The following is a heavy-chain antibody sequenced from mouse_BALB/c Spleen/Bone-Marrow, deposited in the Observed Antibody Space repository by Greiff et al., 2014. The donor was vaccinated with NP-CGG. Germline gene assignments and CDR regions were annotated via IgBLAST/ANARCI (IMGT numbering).Heavy chain of an antibody. J-gene: IGHJ2*01. V-gene: IGHV2-3*01. CDR2: IWGDGST. CDR1: GFSLTSYG. Sequence: VKVEESGPGLVAPSQSLSITCTVSGFSLTSYGVSWVRQPPGKGLERLGVIWGDGSTNYRSALISRLSISKGNSKSQVFLKLNSLQTDDTATYYCAKGGLLRWDFDYWGQGTTLTVSS. D-gene: IGHD1-1*01. CDR3: AKGGLLRWDFDY.